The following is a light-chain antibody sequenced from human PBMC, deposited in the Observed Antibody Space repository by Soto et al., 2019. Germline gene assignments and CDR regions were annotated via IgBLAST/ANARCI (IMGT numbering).Light chain of an antibody. CDR3: QQYNTYST. Sequence: IHMTHSPSTLSASLLYRFTITFRASQSISNSLAWYQQKPGGAPKLLIYDASSLPSALPSRFSGNGSGTEFTLTVSSLQPDDFATYYCQQYNTYSTFGQGTRLEIK. V-gene: IGKV1-5*01. J-gene: IGKJ5*01. CDR2: DAS. CDR1: QSISNS.